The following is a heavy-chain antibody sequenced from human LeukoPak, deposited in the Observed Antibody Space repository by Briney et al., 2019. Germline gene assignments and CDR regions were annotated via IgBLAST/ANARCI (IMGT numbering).Heavy chain of an antibody. V-gene: IGHV3-7*03. CDR1: RFTFSNYW. D-gene: IGHD1-7*01. CDR3: AREPYNWNYLDPYYFDY. Sequence: GGSLRLSCAASRFTFSNYWMTWVRQAPGKGLEWVANINQDGSERYYVDSVKGRFTISRDNAKNSLYLQMNSLRAEDTALYYCAREPYNWNYLDPYYFDYWGQGTLVTVSS. J-gene: IGHJ4*02. CDR2: INQDGSER.